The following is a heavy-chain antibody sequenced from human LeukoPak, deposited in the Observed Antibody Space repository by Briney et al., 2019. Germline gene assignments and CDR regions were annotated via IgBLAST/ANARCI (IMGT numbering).Heavy chain of an antibody. J-gene: IGHJ4*02. CDR1: GGSFSGYY. CDR3: ARASGGDGSGSL. V-gene: IGHV4-34*01. CDR2: INHSGST. D-gene: IGHD3-10*01. Sequence: SETLSLTCAIYGGSFSGYYWSWIRQPPGKGLEWIGEINHSGSTNYNPSLKSRVTISVDTSKNQFSLNLSSVTAADTAMYYCARASGGDGSGSLWGQGTLVTVSS.